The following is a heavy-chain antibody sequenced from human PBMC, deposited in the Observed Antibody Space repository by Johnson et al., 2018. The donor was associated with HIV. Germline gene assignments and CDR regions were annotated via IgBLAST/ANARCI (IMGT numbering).Heavy chain of an antibody. CDR1: GFTFSSYE. V-gene: IGHV3-30*14. J-gene: IGHJ3*02. CDR3: ARDRAWNYEGAFDI. D-gene: IGHD1-7*01. CDR2: ISYDGGNK. Sequence: QVQLVESGGGLVQPGGSLRLSCAASGFTFSSYEMNWVRQAPGKGLEWVAVISYDGGNKYYTDSVKGRFTISRDNSKNRLYLQMNSLRAEDTAVYYCARDRAWNYEGAFDIWGQGTMVTVSS.